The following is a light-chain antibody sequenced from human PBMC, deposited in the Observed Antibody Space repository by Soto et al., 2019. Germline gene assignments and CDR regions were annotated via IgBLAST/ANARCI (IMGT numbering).Light chain of an antibody. CDR1: QSVYST. Sequence: EIVMTQSPATLSVSPGERATLSCRASQSVYSTLAWYQQKPGQAPSLLIYHASTRATVIPARFSGSGSGTEVTLTISSLQSEDFAVYYCQQYNKWPLTFGGGTKLEIK. V-gene: IGKV3-15*01. CDR2: HAS. CDR3: QQYNKWPLT. J-gene: IGKJ4*01.